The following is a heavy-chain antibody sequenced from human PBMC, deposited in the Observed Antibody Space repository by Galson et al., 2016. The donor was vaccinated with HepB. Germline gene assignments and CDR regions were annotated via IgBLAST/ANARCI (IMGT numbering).Heavy chain of an antibody. V-gene: IGHV3-23*01. CDR1: GFTFSNYP. CDR3: VKVMGRQGPIGSYYNGGNFDF. J-gene: IGHJ4*02. CDR2: LSDSSSVT. D-gene: IGHD1-26*01. Sequence: SLRLSCAASGFTFSNYPMSWVRQAPGKGLEWVSFLSDSSSVTYYADSVKGRFTTSRDNSKNVLYLQMNSLRAEDTAIYYCVKVMGRQGPIGSYYNGGNFDFWGQGILVTVSS.